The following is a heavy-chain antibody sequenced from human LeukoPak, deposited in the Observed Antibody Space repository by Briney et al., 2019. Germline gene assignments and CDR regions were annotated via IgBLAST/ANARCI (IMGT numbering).Heavy chain of an antibody. J-gene: IGHJ3*02. CDR2: ISAYNGNT. CDR3: ARDWNDVPHDAFDI. V-gene: IGHV1-18*01. Sequence: GASVKVSCKASGYTFTSYGISWVRQAPGQGLEWMGWISAYNGNTNYAQKLQGRVTMTTDTSTSTASMELRSLRSDDTAVYYRARDWNDVPHDAFDIWGQGTMVTVSS. D-gene: IGHD1-1*01. CDR1: GYTFTSYG.